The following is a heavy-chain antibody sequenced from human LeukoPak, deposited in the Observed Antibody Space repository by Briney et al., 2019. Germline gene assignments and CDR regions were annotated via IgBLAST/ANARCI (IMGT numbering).Heavy chain of an antibody. D-gene: IGHD6-13*01. CDR2: IYPGDSNI. CDR1: GYSVTNYW. J-gene: IGHJ4*02. Sequence: PGESLKISCKGSGYSVTNYWIGWVRQMPGKGLEWMGIIYPGDSNIRYSPSFQGQVTISADKSISTAYLQWSSLKASDTAMYYCARLAVSSIWSVYFDYWGQGTLVTVSS. V-gene: IGHV5-51*01. CDR3: ARLAVSSIWSVYFDY.